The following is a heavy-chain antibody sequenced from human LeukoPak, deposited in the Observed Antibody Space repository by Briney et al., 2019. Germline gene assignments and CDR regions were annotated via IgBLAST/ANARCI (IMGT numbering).Heavy chain of an antibody. CDR3: ARSYYFGSGSYYNPYWYFDL. V-gene: IGHV4-59*01. CDR1: GGSITSYY. D-gene: IGHD3-10*01. Sequence: SETLSLTCTVSGGSITSYYWSWIRQPPGKGLEWIGYIYYIGSTNYNPSLKSRVTISIDTSKNQFSLKLSSVTAAATAVYYCARSYYFGSGSYYNPYWYFDLWGRGTLVTVSS. J-gene: IGHJ2*01. CDR2: IYYIGST.